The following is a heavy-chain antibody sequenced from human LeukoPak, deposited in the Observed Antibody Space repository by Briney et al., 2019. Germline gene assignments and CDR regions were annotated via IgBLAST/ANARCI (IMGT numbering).Heavy chain of an antibody. J-gene: IGHJ4*02. CDR2: INAGNGNT. CDR1: GYTFTSYA. Sequence: ASVKVSCKASGYTFTSYAMHWVRQAPGQRLEWMGWINAGNGNTKYSQKFQGRVTITRDTSASTAYMELSSLRSEDTAVYYCASGYFDSSGYSLPVDYWGQGTLVTVSS. CDR3: ASGYFDSSGYSLPVDY. V-gene: IGHV1-3*01. D-gene: IGHD3-22*01.